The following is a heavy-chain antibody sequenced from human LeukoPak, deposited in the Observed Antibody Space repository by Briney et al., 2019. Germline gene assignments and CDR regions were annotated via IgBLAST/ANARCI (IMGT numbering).Heavy chain of an antibody. CDR1: GGSIGSGSYY. Sequence: SETLSLTCTVSGGSIGSGSYYWSWIRQPAGKGLEWIGRIYTSGSTNYNPSLKSRVTISVDTSKNQFSLKLSSVTAADTAVYYCAREDIVVDPWGQGTLVTVSS. J-gene: IGHJ5*02. V-gene: IGHV4-61*02. CDR2: IYTSGST. CDR3: AREDIVVDP. D-gene: IGHD2-2*01.